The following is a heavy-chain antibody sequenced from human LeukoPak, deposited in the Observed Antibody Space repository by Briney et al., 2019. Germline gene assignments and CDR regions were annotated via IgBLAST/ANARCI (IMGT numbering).Heavy chain of an antibody. Sequence: ASVKVSCKASGYTFTGYYMHWVRQGPGQGVEWMGWSNPNSGGTNYAQKLQGRVTMTRDTSISTAYMELTRLRSDDTAVYYCAKTLIAARHHFDYWGQGTLVTVSS. J-gene: IGHJ4*02. CDR2: SNPNSGGT. CDR1: GYTFTGYY. V-gene: IGHV1-2*02. D-gene: IGHD6-6*01. CDR3: AKTLIAARHHFDY.